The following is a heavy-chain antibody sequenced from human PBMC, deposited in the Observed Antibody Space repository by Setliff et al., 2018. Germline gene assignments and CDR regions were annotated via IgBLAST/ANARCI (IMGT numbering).Heavy chain of an antibody. Sequence: GGSLRLSCAASGFTFSSYGMHWVRQAPGKGLEWVAFIRYDGSNKYYADSVKGRFTISRDNSKNTLYLQMNSLRAEDTAVYYCAKVAHGGCLVCPSDVWGQGTTVTVSS. CDR1: GFTFSSYG. D-gene: IGHD3-9*01. CDR3: AKVAHGGCLVCPSDV. V-gene: IGHV3-30*02. J-gene: IGHJ6*02. CDR2: IRYDGSNK.